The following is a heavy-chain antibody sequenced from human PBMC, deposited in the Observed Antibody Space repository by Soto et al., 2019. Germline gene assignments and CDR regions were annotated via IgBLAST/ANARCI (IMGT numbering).Heavy chain of an antibody. D-gene: IGHD3-3*01. CDR3: ARGRGDFWSGYYNNDY. J-gene: IGHJ4*02. CDR1: GYTFTRYD. CDR2: MNPNSGNT. Sequence: ASVKVSCKASGYTFTRYDINWVRQATGQGLEWMGWMNPNSGNTGYAQKFQGRVTMTRNTSISTDYMELSSLRSEDTAVYYCARGRGDFWSGYYNNDYWGQGTLVTVSS. V-gene: IGHV1-8*01.